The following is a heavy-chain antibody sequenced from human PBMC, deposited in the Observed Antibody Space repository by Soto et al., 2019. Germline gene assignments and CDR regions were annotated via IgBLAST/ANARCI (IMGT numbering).Heavy chain of an antibody. Sequence: QVQLQESGPGLVKPSETLSLSCTVSGGSISSSYWSWFRQSPGKRMEWIGYVHHSWGSSYNPSLQSRVAISLDTSKSQFSLKVTSVTATDTAVYYCARKGFGPLHGLVDVWGQGTTVTVSS. CDR1: GGSISSSY. V-gene: IGHV4-59*08. D-gene: IGHD3-10*01. CDR2: VHHSWGS. J-gene: IGHJ6*02. CDR3: ARKGFGPLHGLVDV.